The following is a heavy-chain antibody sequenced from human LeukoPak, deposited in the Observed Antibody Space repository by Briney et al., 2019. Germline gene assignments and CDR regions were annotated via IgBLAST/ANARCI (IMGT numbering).Heavy chain of an antibody. CDR1: GGSISSSSYY. Sequence: PSETLSLTCTVSGGSISSSSYYWGWIRQPPGKGLAWIGSIYYSGSIYYNPSLKSRVTISVDTSKNQFSLKLSSVTAADTAVYYCARHRYYYDSSGYYYAEVRLSWFDPWGQGTLVTVSS. CDR3: ARHRYYYDSSGYYYAEVRLSWFDP. CDR2: IYYSGSI. D-gene: IGHD3-22*01. V-gene: IGHV4-39*01. J-gene: IGHJ5*02.